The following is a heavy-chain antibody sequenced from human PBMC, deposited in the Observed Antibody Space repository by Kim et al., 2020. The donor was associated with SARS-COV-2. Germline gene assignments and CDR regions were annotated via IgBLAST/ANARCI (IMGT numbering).Heavy chain of an antibody. CDR2: ISSRGIKT. CDR3: ANDYSFYDSSGFFDS. Sequence: GGSLRLSCAASGFTFRTYAMNWVRQAPGKGLEWVSGISSRGIKTYYGDSVKGRFTISRDNSKNTVYLQMNSLRAEDTAMYYCANDYSFYDSSGFFDSWGQGCLVTV. V-gene: IGHV3-23*01. J-gene: IGHJ4*02. CDR1: GFTFRTYA. D-gene: IGHD3-22*01.